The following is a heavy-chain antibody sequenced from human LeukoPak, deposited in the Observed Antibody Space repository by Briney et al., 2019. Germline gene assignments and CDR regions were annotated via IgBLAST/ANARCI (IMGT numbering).Heavy chain of an antibody. CDR3: ARDQEGFDY. CDR1: GYTFTSYD. J-gene: IGHJ4*02. CDR2: MNPNSGST. V-gene: IGHV1-8*01. Sequence: ASVKVSCKASGYTFTSYDINWVRQATGQGLEWMGWMNPNSGSTSYAQKFQGRVTVTRDTSTSTVHMELSGLRSEDTAVYYCARDQEGFDYWGQGTLVTVSS.